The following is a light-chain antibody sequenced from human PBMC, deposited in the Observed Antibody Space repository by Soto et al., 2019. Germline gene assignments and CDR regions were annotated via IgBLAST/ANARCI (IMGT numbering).Light chain of an antibody. J-gene: IGKJ1*01. Sequence: EIVMTQSPATLSVSPGESATHSCRASESISRNLAWYQQKPGQAPRLLVYGASTRASGVAARFSGSGSGTEFTLTISSLQSEDFAIYHCQQYHNWPPAWTFGQGTKVEIK. CDR1: ESISRN. V-gene: IGKV3-15*01. CDR3: QQYHNWPPAWT. CDR2: GAS.